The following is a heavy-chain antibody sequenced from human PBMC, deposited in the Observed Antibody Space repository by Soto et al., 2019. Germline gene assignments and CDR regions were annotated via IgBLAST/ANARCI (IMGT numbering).Heavy chain of an antibody. CDR3: ATGYCSGGSCYSLFASIDY. J-gene: IGHJ4*02. CDR2: IDPSDSYT. V-gene: IGHV5-10-1*01. D-gene: IGHD2-15*01. Sequence: EVQLVPSGAEVKKPGESLRISCKGSGYSFTSYWISWVRQMPGKGLEWMGRIDPSDSYTNYSPSFQGHVTISADKSISTAYLQWSSLKASDTAMYYCATGYCSGGSCYSLFASIDYWGQGTLVTVSS. CDR1: GYSFTSYW.